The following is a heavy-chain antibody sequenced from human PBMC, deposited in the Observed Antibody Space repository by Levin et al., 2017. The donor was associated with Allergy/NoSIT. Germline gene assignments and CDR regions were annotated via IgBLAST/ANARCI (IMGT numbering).Heavy chain of an antibody. V-gene: IGHV1-69*13. Sequence: SVKVSCEASGGTFSSYTITWVRQAPGRGLEWMGGTMSIVGTTNYAQRFQDRVTITADESTSTAYMELSSLRSEDTALYYCSTSTIAGYYGLDVWGQGTTVTVSS. J-gene: IGHJ6*02. CDR2: TMSIVGTT. CDR1: GGTFSSYT. D-gene: IGHD1-26*01. CDR3: STSTIAGYYGLDV.